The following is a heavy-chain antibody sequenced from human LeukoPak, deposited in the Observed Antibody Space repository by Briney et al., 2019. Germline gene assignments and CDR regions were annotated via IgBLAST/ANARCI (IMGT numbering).Heavy chain of an antibody. CDR2: MNPNSGNT. V-gene: IGHV1-8*01. D-gene: IGHD5-12*01. Sequence: ASVKVSCKASGYTFTSYDINWVRQATGQGLEWMGWMNPNSGNTGYAQKFQGRVTMTRNTSISTAYMELSSLRSDDTAVYYCARADIVATIRGWYYMDVWGKGTTVTISS. CDR3: ARADIVATIRGWYYMDV. CDR1: GYTFTSYD. J-gene: IGHJ6*03.